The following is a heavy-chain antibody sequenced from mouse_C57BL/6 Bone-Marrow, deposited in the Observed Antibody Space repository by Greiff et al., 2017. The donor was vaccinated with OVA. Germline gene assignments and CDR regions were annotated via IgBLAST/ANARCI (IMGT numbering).Heavy chain of an antibody. CDR3: ARDGYPDYYAMDY. CDR2: ISYDGSN. J-gene: IGHJ4*01. CDR1: GYSITSGYY. Sequence: EVKLMESGPGLVKPSQSLSLTCSVPGYSITSGYYWNWIRQFPGNKLEWMGYISYDGSNNYNPSLKNRISITRDTSKNQFFLKLNSVTTEDTATYYCARDGYPDYYAMDYWGQGTSVTVSS. V-gene: IGHV3-6*01. D-gene: IGHD2-2*01.